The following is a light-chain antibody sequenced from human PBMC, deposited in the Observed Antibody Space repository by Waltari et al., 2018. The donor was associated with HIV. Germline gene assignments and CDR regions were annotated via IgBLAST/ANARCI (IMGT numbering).Light chain of an antibody. V-gene: IGLV2-23*01. CDR2: EGS. J-gene: IGLJ3*02. CDR3: CSYAGSSTLDWV. CDR1: SSDVGSYNL. Sequence: QSAPTQPASVSGSPGQSITISCTGTSSDVGSYNLVSWYQQHPGKAPKLMIYEGSKRPSGVSNRFSGSKSGNTASLTISGLQAEDEADYYCCSYAGSSTLDWVFGGGTKLTVL.